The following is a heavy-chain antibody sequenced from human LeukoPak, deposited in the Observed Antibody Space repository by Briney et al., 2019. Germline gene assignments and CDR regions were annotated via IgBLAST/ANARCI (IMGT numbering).Heavy chain of an antibody. V-gene: IGHV3-23*01. D-gene: IGHD6-19*01. CDR3: ATSSGWYPKYFDY. CDR1: GFTFSSDS. J-gene: IGHJ4*02. Sequence: GGSLRLSCAASGFTFSSDSMTWVRQAPGKGLEWVSTISGSGVSTFYAGPVKGRFTISRDNSKNTLYLQMNSLRAEDTALYYCATSSGWYPKYFDYWGQGTLVTVSS. CDR2: ISGSGVST.